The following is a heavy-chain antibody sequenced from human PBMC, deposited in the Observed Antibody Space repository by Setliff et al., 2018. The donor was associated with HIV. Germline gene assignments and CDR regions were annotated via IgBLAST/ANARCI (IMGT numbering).Heavy chain of an antibody. CDR2: INHSGTT. Sequence: SETLSLTCTVYGGSFSDYYWSWIRQPPGQGLEWIGEINHSGTTIYSPSLKSRVTMSVDTSKNQFSLKLSSVTAADTAVYYCARGTRIDYGSGKLYYYGMDVWGQGTTVTVSS. CDR3: ARGTRIDYGSGKLYYYGMDV. CDR1: GGSFSDYY. J-gene: IGHJ6*02. D-gene: IGHD3-10*01. V-gene: IGHV4-34*01.